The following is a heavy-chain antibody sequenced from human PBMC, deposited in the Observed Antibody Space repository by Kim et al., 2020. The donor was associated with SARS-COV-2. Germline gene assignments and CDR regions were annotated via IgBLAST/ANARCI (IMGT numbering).Heavy chain of an antibody. CDR1: GYTFTSYG. V-gene: IGHV1-18*01. D-gene: IGHD4-17*01. J-gene: IGHJ6*02. Sequence: ASVKVSCKASGYTFTSYGISWVRQAPGQGLEWMGWISAYNGNTNYAQKLQGRVTMTTDTSTSTAYMELRSLRSDDTAVYYCARDGPPPYYGGNYYYYYYGMDVWGQGTTVTVSS. CDR2: ISAYNGNT. CDR3: ARDGPPPYYGGNYYYYYYGMDV.